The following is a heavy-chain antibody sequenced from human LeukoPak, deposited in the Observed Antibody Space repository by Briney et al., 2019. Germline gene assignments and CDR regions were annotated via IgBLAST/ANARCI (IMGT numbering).Heavy chain of an antibody. D-gene: IGHD6-13*01. J-gene: IGHJ1*01. CDR2: ISYSGST. CDR1: GGSISTYY. Sequence: SETLSLTCTVSGGSISTYYWTWIRQPPGKGLEWIGSISYSGSTNYSPSLEGRVTMSVDTSKNQFSLKLSSVTAADTAVYYCTAYSSSWSFQHWGQGTLVTVSS. CDR3: TAYSSSWSFQH. V-gene: IGHV4-59*08.